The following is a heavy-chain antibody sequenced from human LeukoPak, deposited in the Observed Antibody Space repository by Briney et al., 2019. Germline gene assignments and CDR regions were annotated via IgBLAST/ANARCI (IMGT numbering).Heavy chain of an antibody. V-gene: IGHV3-11*01. D-gene: IGHD3-22*01. Sequence: GGSLRLSCAASGFTFSDYYMNWIRQAPGKGLEWVSYMSTSGSTIYYADSVKGRFTISRDNAKNSLYLEMNSLRAEDTALYYCARDRSPGRGYFPNYFDYWGQGTLVTVSS. CDR1: GFTFSDYY. CDR3: ARDRSPGRGYFPNYFDY. J-gene: IGHJ4*02. CDR2: MSTSGSTI.